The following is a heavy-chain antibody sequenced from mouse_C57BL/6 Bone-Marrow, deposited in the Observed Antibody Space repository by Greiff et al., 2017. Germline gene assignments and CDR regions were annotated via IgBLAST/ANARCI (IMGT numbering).Heavy chain of an antibody. CDR2: ISDGGSYT. D-gene: IGHD1-1*01. CDR3: ARDGYYYGSSYTWFAY. Sequence: EVQVVASGGGLVKPGGSLKLSCAASGFTFSSYAMSWVRQTPEKRLEWVATISDGGSYTYYPDNVKGRFTISRDNAKNNLYLQMSHLKSEDTAMYYCARDGYYYGSSYTWFAYWGQGTLVTVSA. J-gene: IGHJ3*01. CDR1: GFTFSSYA. V-gene: IGHV5-4*01.